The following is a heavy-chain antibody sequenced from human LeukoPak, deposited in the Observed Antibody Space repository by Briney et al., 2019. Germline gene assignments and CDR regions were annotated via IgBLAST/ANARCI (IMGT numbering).Heavy chain of an antibody. J-gene: IGHJ4*02. CDR1: GYTLTELS. CDR2: FDPEDGET. CDR3: ASISSSLPFDY. Sequence: ASVKVSCKVSGYTLTELSMHWVRQAPGKGLEWMGGFDPEDGETIYAQKFQGRVTITRDTSASTAYMELSSLRSEDTAVYYCASISSSLPFDYWGQGTLVTVSS. V-gene: IGHV1-24*01. D-gene: IGHD6-13*01.